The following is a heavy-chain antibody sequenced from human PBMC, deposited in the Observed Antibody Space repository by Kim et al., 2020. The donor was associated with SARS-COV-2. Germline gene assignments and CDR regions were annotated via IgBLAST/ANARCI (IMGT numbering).Heavy chain of an antibody. D-gene: IGHD3-16*01. CDR1: GGSISSSSYY. Sequence: SETLSLTCTVSGGSISSSSYYWGWIRQPPGKGLEWIGSIYYSGSTYYNPSLKSRVTISVDTSKNQFSLKLSSVTAADTAVYYCARHQEDYVWGSYNVIYYYYMDVWGKGTTVTVSS. CDR2: IYYSGST. V-gene: IGHV4-39*01. J-gene: IGHJ6*03. CDR3: ARHQEDYVWGSYNVIYYYYMDV.